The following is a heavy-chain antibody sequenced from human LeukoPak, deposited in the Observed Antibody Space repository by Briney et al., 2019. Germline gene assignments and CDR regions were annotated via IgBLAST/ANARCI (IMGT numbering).Heavy chain of an antibody. CDR3: ATGTGHYYYYYYMDV. J-gene: IGHJ6*03. Sequence: SETLSLTCTVSGGSIDTYYWSWIRQPPGKGLEWIGNIYYSRSTNYNPSLKSRVTISVDTSKNQFSLKLSSVTAADTAIYYCATGTGHYYYYYYMDVWGKGTTVTVSS. V-gene: IGHV4-59*08. CDR1: GGSIDTYY. CDR2: IYYSRST. D-gene: IGHD1-1*01.